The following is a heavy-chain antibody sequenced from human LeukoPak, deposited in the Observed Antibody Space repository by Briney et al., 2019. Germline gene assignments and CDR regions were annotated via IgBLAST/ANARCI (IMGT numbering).Heavy chain of an antibody. Sequence: GASVKVSCKASGYTFTSYGISWVRQAPGQGLEWMGWISTYNANTNYAQNLQGRVTKTTDTSTSTAYMELRSLSSDDTAVYYCARDQRDWNYAGYFDYWGQGTLVTVSS. V-gene: IGHV1-18*01. D-gene: IGHD1-7*01. CDR2: ISTYNANT. J-gene: IGHJ4*02. CDR3: ARDQRDWNYAGYFDY. CDR1: GYTFTSYG.